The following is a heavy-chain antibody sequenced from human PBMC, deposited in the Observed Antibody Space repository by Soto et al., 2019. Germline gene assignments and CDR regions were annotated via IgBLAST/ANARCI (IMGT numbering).Heavy chain of an antibody. CDR2: IFSSGST. CDR3: AREGSYSAYNFAHGIQLWSFDF. D-gene: IGHD5-12*01. CDR1: GGSVNTFY. Sequence: RALSCSVYGGSVNTFYWSWVRQHAGKGLEWIGRIFSSGSTSFNPSLESRVAMSVDTSKNHFSLNLSSVTAADMAVYYCAREGSYSAYNFAHGIQLWSFDFWGQGDLVPVSP. V-gene: IGHV4-4*07. J-gene: IGHJ4*02.